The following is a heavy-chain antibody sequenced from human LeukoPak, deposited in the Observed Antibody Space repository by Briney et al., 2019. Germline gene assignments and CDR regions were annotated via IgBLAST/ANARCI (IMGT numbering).Heavy chain of an antibody. CDR3: AREPPLHRMGYYFDY. CDR1: GYTFTGYY. J-gene: IGHJ4*02. CDR2: INPNSGGT. V-gene: IGHV1-2*02. D-gene: IGHD1-14*01. Sequence: ASVKVSCKASGYTFTGYYMHWVRQAPGQGLEWMGWINPNSGGTNYAQKFQGRVTMTRDTSISTAYMELSRLRSDDTAVYYCAREPPLHRMGYYFDYWGQGTLVTVSS.